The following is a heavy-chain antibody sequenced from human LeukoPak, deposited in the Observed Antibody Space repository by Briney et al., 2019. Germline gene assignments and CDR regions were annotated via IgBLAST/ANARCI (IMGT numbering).Heavy chain of an antibody. CDR2: IRYDGSNK. J-gene: IGHJ4*02. CDR1: GFTFSSYG. D-gene: IGHD2-2*01. CDR3: AKALVGYCSSTSCQAPLDY. Sequence: PGGSLRLSCAASGFTFSSYGMHWVRQAPGKGLEWVAFIRYDGSNKYYADSVKGRFTISRDNSKNTLYLQMNSLRAEDTAVYYCAKALVGYCSSTSCQAPLDYWGQGTLVTVSS. V-gene: IGHV3-30*02.